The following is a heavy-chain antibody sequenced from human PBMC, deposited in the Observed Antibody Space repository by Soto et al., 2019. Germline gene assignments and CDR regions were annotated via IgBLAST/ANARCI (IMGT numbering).Heavy chain of an antibody. Sequence: PGGSLRLSCAASGFIFENFGMSWVRQAPGKGLEWISSISGSGFKKYYADPVKGRFTISRDNSKSTVYLELNNLSAEDTAVYHCAKNQGVQLVPLATVDWFDPWGQGSGVTVSS. V-gene: IGHV3-23*01. J-gene: IGHJ5*02. D-gene: IGHD1-26*01. CDR1: GFIFENFG. CDR3: AKNQGVQLVPLATVDWFDP. CDR2: ISGSGFKK.